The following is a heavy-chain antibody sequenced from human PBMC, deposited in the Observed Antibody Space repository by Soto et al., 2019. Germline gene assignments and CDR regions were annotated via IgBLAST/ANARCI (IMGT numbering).Heavy chain of an antibody. D-gene: IGHD3-22*01. V-gene: IGHV3-23*01. CDR2: ISGSGGST. J-gene: IGHJ4*02. CDR3: AKGEFADYYDSSGYPH. Sequence: GGSLRLSCAASGFTFISYAMSWVRQAPGKGLEWVSAISGSGGSTYYADSVKGRFTISRDNSKNTLYLQMNSLRAEDTAVYYCAKGEFADYYDSSGYPHWGQGTLVTVSS. CDR1: GFTFISYA.